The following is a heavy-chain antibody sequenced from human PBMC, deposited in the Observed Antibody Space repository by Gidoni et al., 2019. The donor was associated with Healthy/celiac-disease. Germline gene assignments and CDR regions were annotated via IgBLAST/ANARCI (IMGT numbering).Heavy chain of an antibody. CDR2: ISYDGSNK. Sequence: QVHLLESGGGVVQPGRSLILSCSSSGFTFSRYGMLWVRQAPGKRLERVALISYDGSNKYYADSVKGRFTISRDNSKNTLYLQMNSLRAEDTAVYYCARDSVTLDAFDVWGQGTMVTVSS. J-gene: IGHJ3*01. D-gene: IGHD4-17*01. CDR1: GFTFSRYG. V-gene: IGHV3-30*19. CDR3: ARDSVTLDAFDV.